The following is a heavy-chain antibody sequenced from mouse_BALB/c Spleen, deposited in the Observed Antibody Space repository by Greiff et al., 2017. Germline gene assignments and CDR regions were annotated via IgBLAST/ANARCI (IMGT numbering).Heavy chain of an antibody. J-gene: IGHJ2*01. V-gene: IGHV3-6*02. CDR3: AREGFTTFDY. CDR2: ISYDGSN. CDR1: GYSITSGYY. D-gene: IGHD1-1*01. Sequence: EVKLVESGPGLVKPSQSLSLTCSVTGYSITSGYYWNWIRQFPGNKLEWMGYISYDGSNNYNPSLKNRISITRDTSKNQFFLKLNSVTTEDTATYYCAREGFTTFDYWGQGTTLTVSS.